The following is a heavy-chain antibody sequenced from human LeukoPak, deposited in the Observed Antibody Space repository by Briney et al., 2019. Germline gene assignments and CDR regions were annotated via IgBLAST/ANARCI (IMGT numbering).Heavy chain of an antibody. Sequence: ASVKVSCKASGGTFSSYAISWVRQAPGQGLEWMGGFDPEDGETIYAQKFQGRVTMTEDTSTDTAYMELSSLRSEDTAVYYCATPYYDSSGYYLDAFDIWGQGTMVTVSS. CDR1: GGTFSSYA. CDR3: ATPYYDSSGYYLDAFDI. D-gene: IGHD3-22*01. CDR2: FDPEDGET. J-gene: IGHJ3*02. V-gene: IGHV1-24*01.